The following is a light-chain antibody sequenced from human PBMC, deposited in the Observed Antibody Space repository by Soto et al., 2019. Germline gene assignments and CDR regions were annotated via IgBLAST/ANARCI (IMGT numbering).Light chain of an antibody. CDR2: GAS. CDR1: QSLSNTY. CDR3: HQDFALPLT. J-gene: IGKJ4*01. Sequence: EIVMTRSPVTLSLSPGETATLSCRASQSLSNTYISWYQQKPGQAPRLLIYGASTRATGIPARFSGSGSGTDFTLTISSLQPEDFALYYCHQDFALPLTVGGGTKVEIK. V-gene: IGKV3D-7*01.